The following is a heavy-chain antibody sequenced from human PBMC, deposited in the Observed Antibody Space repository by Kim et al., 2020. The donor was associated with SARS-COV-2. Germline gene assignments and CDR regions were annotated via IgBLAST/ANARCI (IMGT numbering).Heavy chain of an antibody. CDR1: GFTFSDYF. V-gene: IGHV3-11*05. Sequence: GGSLRLSCAASGFTFSDYFTSWIRQAPGKGLEWVSYISSRSRDTNYADSVKGRFTISRDNAKNSLYLQMNSLTAEDTAVYYCAKDPAYDILSGYYDYWGRGTLVTVSS. CDR3: AKDPAYDILSGYYDY. D-gene: IGHD3-9*01. J-gene: IGHJ4*02. CDR2: ISSRSRDT.